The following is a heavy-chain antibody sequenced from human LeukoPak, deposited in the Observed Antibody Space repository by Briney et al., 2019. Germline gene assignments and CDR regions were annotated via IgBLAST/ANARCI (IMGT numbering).Heavy chain of an antibody. V-gene: IGHV1-69*04. CDR1: GGTFSSYA. CDR2: IIPILGIA. D-gene: IGHD6-19*01. J-gene: IGHJ4*02. Sequence: SVKVSCKASGGTFSSYAISWVRQAPGQGLEWMGRIIPILGIANYAQKFQGRVTITADKSTSTAYMELSSLRSEDTAVYYCARVVMRGWYYFDYWGQGTLVTVSS. CDR3: ARVVMRGWYYFDY.